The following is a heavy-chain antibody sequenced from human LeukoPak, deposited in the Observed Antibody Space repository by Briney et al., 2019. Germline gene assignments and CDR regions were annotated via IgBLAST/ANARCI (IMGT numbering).Heavy chain of an antibody. CDR3: AKDMGLYLAIDYCSGGSCYPDY. CDR1: GFTFNKYW. Sequence: GGSLRLSCAASGFTFNKYWMHWVRQAPGKGLEWVASIKEDGDYVDSVEGRFTISRDNARKSLFLQVNSLRAEDTAVYYCAKDMGLYLAIDYCSGGSCYPDYWGQGTLVTVSS. D-gene: IGHD2-15*01. J-gene: IGHJ4*02. CDR2: IKEDG. V-gene: IGHV3-7*03.